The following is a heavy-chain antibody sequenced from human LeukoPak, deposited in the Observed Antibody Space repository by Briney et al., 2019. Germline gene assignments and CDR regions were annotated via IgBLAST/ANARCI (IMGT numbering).Heavy chain of an antibody. D-gene: IGHD1-26*01. CDR2: ISVHNGRT. J-gene: IGHJ3*01. Sequence: ASVKVSCKASGYTFSSYGISRVRQAPGQGFEWMGWISVHNGRTNYARRLQGRVTMTTDTATTTAYMDLESLKSDDTAVYYCARNRAYSGSYFDALDLWGQGTMVTVSS. CDR1: GYTFSSYG. V-gene: IGHV1-18*01. CDR3: ARNRAYSGSYFDALDL.